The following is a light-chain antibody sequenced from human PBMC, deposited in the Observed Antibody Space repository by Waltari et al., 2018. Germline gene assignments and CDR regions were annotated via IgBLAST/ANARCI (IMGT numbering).Light chain of an antibody. J-gene: IGKJ1*01. V-gene: IGKV3-20*01. Sequence: EIVLTQSPSTLSLSPGERAHLSCRASERVRTALAWYQQKPGQAPRLLIFGASNRAIGIPDRFSGGGSGTDFSLTISRLEPEDFAVYFCQHYVRLPVAFGQGTKVDVK. CDR3: QHYVRLPVA. CDR2: GAS. CDR1: ERVRTA.